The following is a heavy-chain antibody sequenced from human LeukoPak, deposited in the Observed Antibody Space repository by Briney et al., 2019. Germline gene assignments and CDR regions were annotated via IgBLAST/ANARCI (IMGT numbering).Heavy chain of an antibody. CDR1: GGTFSSYA. Sequence: ASVKVSCKASGGTFSSYAISWVRQAPGQGLEWMGRIIPILGIANYAQKFQGRVTITADKSTSTAYMELSSLRSEDTAVYYCARLTTVTTIGDWGQGTPVTVSS. V-gene: IGHV1-69*04. J-gene: IGHJ4*02. CDR3: ARLTTVTTIGD. CDR2: IIPILGIA. D-gene: IGHD4-17*01.